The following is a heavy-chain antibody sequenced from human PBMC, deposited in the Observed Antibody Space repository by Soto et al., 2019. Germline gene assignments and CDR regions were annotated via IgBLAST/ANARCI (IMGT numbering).Heavy chain of an antibody. D-gene: IGHD1-26*01. V-gene: IGHV3-7*01. J-gene: IGHJ4*02. Sequence: GGSLRLSCAASGFSFSMYWMSWVRQAPGKGLEWVANIKEDGSQKYYVDSVKGRFTISRDNAKNSLYLQMNSLRAEDTAVYYCARHQVGYRVTDYWGQGTLVTSPQ. CDR2: IKEDGSQK. CDR1: GFSFSMYW. CDR3: ARHQVGYRVTDY.